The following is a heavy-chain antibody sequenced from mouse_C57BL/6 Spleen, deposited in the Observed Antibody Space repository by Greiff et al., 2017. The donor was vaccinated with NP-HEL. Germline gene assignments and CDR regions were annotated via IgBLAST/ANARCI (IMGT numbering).Heavy chain of an antibody. Sequence: EVQVVESEGGLVQPGSSMKLSCTASGFTFSDYYMAWVRQVPEKGLEWVANINYDGSSTYYLDSLKSRFIISRDNAKNILYLQMSSLKSEDTATYYCASGSSYSAWFAYWGQGTLVTVSA. CDR1: GFTFSDYY. D-gene: IGHD1-1*01. CDR2: INYDGSST. CDR3: ASGSSYSAWFAY. V-gene: IGHV5-16*01. J-gene: IGHJ3*01.